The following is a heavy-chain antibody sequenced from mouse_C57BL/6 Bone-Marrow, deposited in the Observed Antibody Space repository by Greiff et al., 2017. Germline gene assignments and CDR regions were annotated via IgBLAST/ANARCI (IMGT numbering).Heavy chain of an antibody. D-gene: IGHD1-1*01. CDR3: AVYYGSSYGYFDV. CDR2: IDPSDSYT. V-gene: IGHV1-69*01. CDR1: GYTFTSYW. J-gene: IGHJ1*03. Sequence: QVQLQQPGAELVMPGASVKLSCKASGYTFTSYWMHWVKQRPGQGLEWIGEIDPSDSYTNYNQKFKGKSTLTVDKSSSTAYMQLSSLTSEDSAVYYCAVYYGSSYGYFDVWGTGTTVTGSS.